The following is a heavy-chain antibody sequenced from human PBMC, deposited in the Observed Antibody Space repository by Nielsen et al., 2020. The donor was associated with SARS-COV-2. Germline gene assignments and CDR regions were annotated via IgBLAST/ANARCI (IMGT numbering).Heavy chain of an antibody. Sequence: ETLSLTCADSGFTFSSYAMSWVRQAPGKGLEWVSAISRSSSYIYYADSVKGRFTISRDNAKNSLYRQMNSLRAEDTAVYYCVSEARHFDYWGQGTLVTVSS. V-gene: IGHV3-21*01. CDR2: ISRSSSYI. CDR1: GFTFSSYA. J-gene: IGHJ4*02. CDR3: VSEARHFDY. D-gene: IGHD6-6*01.